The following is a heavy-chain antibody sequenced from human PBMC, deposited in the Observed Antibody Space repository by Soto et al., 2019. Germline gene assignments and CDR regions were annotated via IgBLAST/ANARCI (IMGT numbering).Heavy chain of an antibody. D-gene: IGHD3-10*02. CDR3: CSDYAENGY. Sequence: EVQLVESGGGLVKPGGSLRLSCVVSGFSLSNAWMNWVRQAPGKGLEWVGRIKSKADGGTRELAAPVKGRFTISGDDSKNTLFLQMNSLQTEDTGVYYCCSDYAENGYWGQGTLVIVSS. J-gene: IGHJ4*02. V-gene: IGHV3-15*07. CDR2: IKSKADGGTR. CDR1: GFSLSNAW.